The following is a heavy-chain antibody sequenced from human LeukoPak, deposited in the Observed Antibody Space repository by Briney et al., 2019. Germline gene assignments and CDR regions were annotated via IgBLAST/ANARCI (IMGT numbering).Heavy chain of an antibody. V-gene: IGHV4-39*07. CDR3: ASGRPLGFDY. CDR1: GGAITDSNYY. CDR2: IYYNGKT. D-gene: IGHD1-26*01. Sequence: SETLSLTCTVSGGAITDSNYYWGWIRQPPGEGLEWIGNIYYNGKTFYNESVKSRVTISVDTSKNQFSLKLSSVTAADTAVYYCASGRPLGFDYWGQGTLVTVSS. J-gene: IGHJ4*02.